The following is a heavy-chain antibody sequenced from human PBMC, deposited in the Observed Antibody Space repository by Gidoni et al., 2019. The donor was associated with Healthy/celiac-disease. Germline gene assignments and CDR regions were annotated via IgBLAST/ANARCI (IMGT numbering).Heavy chain of an antibody. CDR1: GFTFSSYA. CDR2: ISGSGGST. D-gene: IGHD3-16*01. CDR3: AKDQAGGYYFDY. V-gene: IGHV3-23*01. Sequence: EVQLLESGGGLVQHGGSLRLSCAASGFTFSSYAMSWVRQAPGKGLGGGAAISGSGGSTYYADSVKGRFTSSRDNSKNTLYLQMNSLRAEDTAVYYCAKDQAGGYYFDYWGRGTLVTVSS. J-gene: IGHJ4*02.